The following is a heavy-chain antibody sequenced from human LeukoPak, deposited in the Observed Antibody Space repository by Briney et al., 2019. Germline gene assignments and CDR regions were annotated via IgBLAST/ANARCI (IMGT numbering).Heavy chain of an antibody. D-gene: IGHD3-16*01. J-gene: IGHJ6*02. CDR1: GFTFSNFA. Sequence: GGSLRLSCAASGFTFSNFAMHWVRQAPGKGLEWVAGISYDGDNEYYADSVKGQFTISRDNSKDRLYLQMNSLRPEDTAMYYCARVRGGRSWYYYGMDVWGRGTTVTVSS. V-gene: IGHV3-30-3*01. CDR2: ISYDGDNE. CDR3: ARVRGGRSWYYYGMDV.